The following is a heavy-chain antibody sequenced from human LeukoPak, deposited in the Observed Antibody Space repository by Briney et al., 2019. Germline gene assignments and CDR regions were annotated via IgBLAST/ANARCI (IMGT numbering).Heavy chain of an antibody. V-gene: IGHV3-23*01. CDR3: TGDEPARGWYN. CDR1: GFTFSDYH. D-gene: IGHD6-19*01. CDR2: IVASAT. J-gene: IGHJ4*02. Sequence: GGSLRLSCAASGFTFSDYHMGWVRQAPGQGLEWVSAIVASATYYADSVKGRFTISRDNSKNTLYLQMNSLRVEDTAIYYCTGDEPARGWYNWGQGTLVTVSS.